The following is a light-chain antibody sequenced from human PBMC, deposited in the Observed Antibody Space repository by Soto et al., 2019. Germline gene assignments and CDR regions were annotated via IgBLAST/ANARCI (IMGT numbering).Light chain of an antibody. J-gene: IGLJ2*01. Sequence: SYELTQPPSVSVSPGQTASITCSGAKLGDKYACWYQQKPGQSPVLVIYQDSKRPSGIPERFSGSNSGNTATLTISGTQAMDEADYYRQACDSSTARVVFGGGTKLTVL. CDR3: QACDSSTARVV. CDR2: QDS. CDR1: KLGDKY. V-gene: IGLV3-1*01.